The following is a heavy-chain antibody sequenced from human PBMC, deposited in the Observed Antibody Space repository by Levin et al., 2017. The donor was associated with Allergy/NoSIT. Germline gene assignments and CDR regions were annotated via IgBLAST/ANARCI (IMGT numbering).Heavy chain of an antibody. D-gene: IGHD6-13*01. CDR1: GFTFSDYS. Sequence: QSGGSLRLSCAASGFTFSDYSMNWVRQAPGKGLEWVSYISSSGFTIYYADSVKGRFTISRDNAKNSLYLEMNSLRDEDTAVYYCARGREAAGGTVVYWGQGTLVTVSS. CDR2: ISSSGFTI. J-gene: IGHJ4*02. CDR3: ARGREAAGGTVVY. V-gene: IGHV3-48*02.